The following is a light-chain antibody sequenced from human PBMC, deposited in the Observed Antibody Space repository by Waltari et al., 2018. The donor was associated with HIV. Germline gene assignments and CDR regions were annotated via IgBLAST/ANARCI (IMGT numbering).Light chain of an antibody. CDR1: SSNIGSNT. J-gene: IGLJ1*01. Sequence: QSVLTQPPSASGTPGQRVTISCSGSSSNIGSNTVNWYQQLPGTAPKLLIYNNNLLPSGVPDRFSCSKSGTSASLAISGLQSEDEADYYCAAWDDSLLYVFGTGTKVTVL. V-gene: IGLV1-44*01. CDR2: NNN. CDR3: AAWDDSLLYV.